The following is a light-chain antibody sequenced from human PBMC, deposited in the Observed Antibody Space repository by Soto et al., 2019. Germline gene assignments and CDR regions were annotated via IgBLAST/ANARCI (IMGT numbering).Light chain of an antibody. CDR2: GAS. Sequence: IVLTQSLGTLSSSPGERATLSCRPSQSVSSSYLAWYQQKPGQAPRLLIYGASSRATGIPDRFSGSGSGTDFTLTISRLEPEDFAVYYCQQYGSSPLWTFGQGTKVDI. V-gene: IGKV3-20*01. CDR1: QSVSSSY. J-gene: IGKJ1*01. CDR3: QQYGSSPLWT.